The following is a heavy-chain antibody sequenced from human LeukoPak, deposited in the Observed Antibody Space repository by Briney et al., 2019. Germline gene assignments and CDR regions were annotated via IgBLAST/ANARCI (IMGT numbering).Heavy chain of an antibody. CDR3: TRSPPGIAAAGTSDY. CDR1: GFTFSSYS. Sequence: GGSLRLSCAASGFTFSSYSMNWVRQASGKGLEWVGRIRSKANSYATAYAASVKGRFTISRDDSKNTAYLQMNSLKTEDTAVYYCTRSPPGIAAAGTSDYWGQGTLVTVSS. CDR2: IRSKANSYAT. J-gene: IGHJ4*02. D-gene: IGHD6-13*01. V-gene: IGHV3-73*01.